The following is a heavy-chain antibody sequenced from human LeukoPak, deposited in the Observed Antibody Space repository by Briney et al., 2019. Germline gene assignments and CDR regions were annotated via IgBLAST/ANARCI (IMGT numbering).Heavy chain of an antibody. Sequence: SETLSLTCTVSDGSISSYYWSWIRQPAGKGLEWIGRIYTSGSTNYNPSLKSRVTMSVDTSKNQFSLKLSSVTAADTAVYYCASVAAPKKYSSGWYGYNFDYWGQGTLVTVSS. CDR2: IYTSGST. CDR1: DGSISSYY. V-gene: IGHV4-4*07. J-gene: IGHJ4*02. CDR3: ASVAAPKKYSSGWYGYNFDY. D-gene: IGHD6-19*01.